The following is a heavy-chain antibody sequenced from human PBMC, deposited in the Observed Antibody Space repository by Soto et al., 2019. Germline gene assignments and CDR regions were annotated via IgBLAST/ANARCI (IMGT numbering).Heavy chain of an antibody. V-gene: IGHV4-59*01. CDR2: IFYSGST. D-gene: IGHD4-17*01. CDR1: GGSISGYY. Sequence: QVQLQESGPGLVKPSETLSLTCTVSGGSISGYYWSWIRQPPGKGLEWIGYIFYSGSTNYSPSLKSRLTISVDTSKHHFSLKLSSVTAADTAMYYCAREGDSGAHFDYWGQGTLVTVSS. CDR3: AREGDSGAHFDY. J-gene: IGHJ4*02.